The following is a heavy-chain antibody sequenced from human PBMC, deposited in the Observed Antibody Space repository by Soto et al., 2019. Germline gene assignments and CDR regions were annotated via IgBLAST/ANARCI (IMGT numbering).Heavy chain of an antibody. CDR1: GFTFGNYW. Sequence: DVQLVESGGDLVQPGGSLRLSCAASGFTFGNYWMAWVRQAPGKGLEWVANIRGDGSREYYLDSVRGRFSVSRDNAQESLYLQMTGLRVEDTAVYYCARDVNYGDGTAYYDVFDIWGQGTVVNVSS. CDR2: IRGDGSRE. V-gene: IGHV3-7*05. D-gene: IGHD4-17*01. CDR3: ARDVNYGDGTAYYDVFDI. J-gene: IGHJ3*02.